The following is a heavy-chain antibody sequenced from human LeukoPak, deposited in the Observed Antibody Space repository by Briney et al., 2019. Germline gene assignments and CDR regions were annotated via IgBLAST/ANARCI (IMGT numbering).Heavy chain of an antibody. D-gene: IGHD2-15*01. CDR2: IRSQTAGGTT. J-gene: IGHJ1*01. CDR1: GFTFSSYG. CDR3: AHGSAQYYEY. V-gene: IGHV3-15*07. Sequence: PGGSLRLSCAASGFTFSSYGMHWVRKAPGKGLEWVGRIRSQTAGGTTDFAAPVKGRFSISRDDSKNSLYLQMNSLTSEDTAVYYCAHGSAQYYEYWGQGTLVTVSS.